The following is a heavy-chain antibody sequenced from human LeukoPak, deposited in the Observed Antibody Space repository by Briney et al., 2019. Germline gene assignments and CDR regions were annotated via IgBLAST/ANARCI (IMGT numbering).Heavy chain of an antibody. V-gene: IGHV4-34*01. J-gene: IGHJ5*02. Sequence: SETLSLTCAVYGGSFSGYYWSWIRQPPGKGLEWIGEINHSGSTNYNPSLKSRVTISVDTSKNQFSLKLSSVTAADTAVYYCARAKGSGYYPNWFDPWGQGTLVTVSS. CDR3: ARAKGSGYYPNWFDP. CDR1: GGSFSGYY. CDR2: INHSGST. D-gene: IGHD3-22*01.